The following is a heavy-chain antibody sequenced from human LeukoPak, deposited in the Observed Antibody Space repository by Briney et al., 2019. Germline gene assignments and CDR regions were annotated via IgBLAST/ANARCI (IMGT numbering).Heavy chain of an antibody. Sequence: PSETLSLTCNVSGGSISGYHWSWIRQPPGKGLEWLGYIYYSGSSNYNPSLKSRVTMSADTSKNQFSLKLSSVTAADTAVYYCARAASRFNLVGATTSAYDYWGQGTLVTVTS. J-gene: IGHJ4*02. D-gene: IGHD1-26*01. CDR3: ARAASRFNLVGATTSAYDY. CDR1: GGSISGYH. V-gene: IGHV4-59*12. CDR2: IYYSGSS.